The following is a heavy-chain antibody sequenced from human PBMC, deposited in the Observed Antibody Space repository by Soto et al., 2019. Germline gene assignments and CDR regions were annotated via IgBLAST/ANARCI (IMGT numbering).Heavy chain of an antibody. D-gene: IGHD3-10*01. CDR3: AKDPEFTMVSYFQH. Sequence: GGSLRLSCAASGFTFSSYGMHWVRQAPGKGLEWVAVISYDGSNKYYADPVKGRFTISRDNSKNTLYLQMNSLRAEDTAVYYCAKDPEFTMVSYFQHWGQGTLVTVSS. J-gene: IGHJ1*01. CDR1: GFTFSSYG. V-gene: IGHV3-30*18. CDR2: ISYDGSNK.